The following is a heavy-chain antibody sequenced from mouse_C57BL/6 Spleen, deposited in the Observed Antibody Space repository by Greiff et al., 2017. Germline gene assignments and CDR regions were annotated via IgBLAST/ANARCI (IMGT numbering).Heavy chain of an antibody. Sequence: VQLQQSGPVLVKPGASVKMSCKASGYTFTDYYMNWVKQSHGKSLEWIGVINPYNGDTSYNQKFKGKATLTVDKSSSTAYMELNSLTSEDSAVYYCARGYYGDAMDYWGQGTSVTVSS. J-gene: IGHJ4*01. CDR1: GYTFTDYY. D-gene: IGHD1-1*01. V-gene: IGHV1-19*01. CDR2: INPYNGDT. CDR3: ARGYYGDAMDY.